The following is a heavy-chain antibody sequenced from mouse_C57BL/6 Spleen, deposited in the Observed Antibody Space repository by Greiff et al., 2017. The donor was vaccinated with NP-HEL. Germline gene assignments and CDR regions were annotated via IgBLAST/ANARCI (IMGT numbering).Heavy chain of an antibody. CDR1: GFSLTSYG. D-gene: IGHD1-1*01. CDR3: ARTVVAGDYYAMDY. CDR2: IWRGGST. Sequence: VKLMESGPGLVQPSQSLSITCTVSGFSLTSYGVHWVRQSPGKGLEWLGVIWRGGSTDYNAAFMSRLSITKDNSKSQVFFKMNSLQADDTAIYYCARTVVAGDYYAMDYWGQGTSVTVSS. V-gene: IGHV2-5*01. J-gene: IGHJ4*01.